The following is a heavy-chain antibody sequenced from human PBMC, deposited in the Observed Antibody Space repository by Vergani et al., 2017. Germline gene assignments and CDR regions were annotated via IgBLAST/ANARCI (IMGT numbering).Heavy chain of an antibody. J-gene: IGHJ4*02. V-gene: IGHV3-9*01. CDR1: GITFWKFG. Sequence: VDLVESGGGLAQPGGSLRLSCEASGITFWKFGMHWVRQGPGKGLEWVSGISWNSGAVDYADSVRGRFTISRDNAKSSLYLQMNSLRVADTAVYYCARGHPVGSYWGQGTLVTVSS. CDR2: ISWNSGAV. CDR3: ARGHPVGSY. D-gene: IGHD1-26*01.